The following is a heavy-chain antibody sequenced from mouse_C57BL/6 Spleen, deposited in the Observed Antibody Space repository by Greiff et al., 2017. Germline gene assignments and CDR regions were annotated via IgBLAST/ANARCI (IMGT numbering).Heavy chain of an antibody. V-gene: IGHV1-82*01. CDR3: ARYVGSSSPYYFDY. CDR2: IYPGDGDT. CDR1: GYAFSSSW. D-gene: IGHD1-1*01. Sequence: QVQLQQSGPELVKPGASVTISCKASGYAFSSSWMNWVKQRPGKGLEWIGRIYPGDGDTNYNGKFKGKATLTADKSSSTAYMQLSSLTSEDSAVYFCARYVGSSSPYYFDYWGQGTTLTVSS. J-gene: IGHJ2*01.